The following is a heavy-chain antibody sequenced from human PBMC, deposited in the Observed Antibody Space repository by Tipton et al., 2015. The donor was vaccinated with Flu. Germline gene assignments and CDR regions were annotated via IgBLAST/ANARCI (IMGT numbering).Heavy chain of an antibody. V-gene: IGHV3-23*01. CDR2: ISGGGAIR. D-gene: IGHD6-19*01. Sequence: SLRLSCAASGFTFSRYAMSWVRQAPGKGLEWVSAISGGGAIRYFTDSVKGRFTISRDNSKNMLCLQMSSLRPEDTAVYYCAKVIPELVAGLDYWGQGTLVTVPS. CDR1: GFTFSRYA. CDR3: AKVIPELVAGLDY. J-gene: IGHJ4*02.